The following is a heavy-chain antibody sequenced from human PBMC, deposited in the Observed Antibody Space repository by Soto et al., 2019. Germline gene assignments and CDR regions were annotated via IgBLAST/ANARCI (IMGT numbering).Heavy chain of an antibody. V-gene: IGHV1-69*01. Sequence: QVQLVQSVAEVKKPGSSVKVSCKASGGTFSSYAISWVRQAPGQGLEWMGGIIPIFGTANYAQKFQGRVTITADESTSTAYMELSSLRSEDTAVYYCARGATYGGYSIRSLDYWGQGTLVTVSS. CDR1: GGTFSSYA. D-gene: IGHD5-12*01. CDR3: ARGATYGGYSIRSLDY. CDR2: IIPIFGTA. J-gene: IGHJ4*02.